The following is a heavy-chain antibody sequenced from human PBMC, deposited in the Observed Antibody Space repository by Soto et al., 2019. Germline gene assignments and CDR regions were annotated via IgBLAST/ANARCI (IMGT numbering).Heavy chain of an antibody. CDR2: MNPNTGNS. CDR3: ARRAETNGWNGFGADKYYFDF. D-gene: IGHD1-1*01. J-gene: IGHJ4*02. CDR1: GYTFTSYD. V-gene: IGHV1-8*01. Sequence: ASVKVSCKASGYTFTSYDIYWVRQATGQGLEWMGWMNPNTGNSAYAQKFQGRVTVTSDTSINTVHMELNSLRSEDTAVYYCARRAETNGWNGFGADKYYFDFWGQGTLVTVSS.